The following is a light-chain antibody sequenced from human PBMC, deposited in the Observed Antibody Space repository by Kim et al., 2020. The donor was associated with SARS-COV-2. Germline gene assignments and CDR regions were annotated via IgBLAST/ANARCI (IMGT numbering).Light chain of an antibody. J-gene: IGKJ4*01. CDR3: QQANNFPLT. CDR2: PAS. CDR1: QGINSF. V-gene: IGKV1-12*01. Sequence: ASVGDRVTITCRASQGINSFLAWYQQQPGEAPKLLIFPASRLESGVPSRFSGSGSGTDFTLTISSLQPEDFATYFCQQANNFPLTFGGGTKVDIK.